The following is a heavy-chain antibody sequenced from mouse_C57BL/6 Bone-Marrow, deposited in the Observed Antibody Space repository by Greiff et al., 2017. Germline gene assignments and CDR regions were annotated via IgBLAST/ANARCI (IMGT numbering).Heavy chain of an antibody. V-gene: IGHV5-9*01. CDR1: GFTFSSYT. CDR2: ISGGGGNT. D-gene: IGHD1-1*02. J-gene: IGHJ4*01. CDR3: ARRNYAYYAMDY. Sequence: EVQLVESGGGLVKPGGSLKLSCAASGFTFSSYTMSWVRQTPEKRLEWVATISGGGGNTYYPDSVKGRFTISRDNAKNTLYLQMSSLRSEDTALYYCARRNYAYYAMDYWGQGTSVTVSS.